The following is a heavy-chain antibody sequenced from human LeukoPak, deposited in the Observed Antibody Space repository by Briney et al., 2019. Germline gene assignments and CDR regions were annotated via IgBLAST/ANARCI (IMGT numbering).Heavy chain of an antibody. V-gene: IGHV3-48*03. CDR3: ATGWPLHFDC. Sequence: GGSLRLSCAASGFAFSSYEMNWVRQAPGRGLEWVSYISSSGNAVRYADSMKGRFTISRDNAKNSLYLQMNSLRAEDTAVYYCATGWPLHFDCWGQGTLVTVSS. D-gene: IGHD2-15*01. J-gene: IGHJ4*02. CDR2: ISSSGNAV. CDR1: GFAFSSYE.